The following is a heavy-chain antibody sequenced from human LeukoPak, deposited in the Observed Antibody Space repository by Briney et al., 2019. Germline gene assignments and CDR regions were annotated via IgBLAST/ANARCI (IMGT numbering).Heavy chain of an antibody. CDR3: ARAEYCSSTSCHSGGRLYSSSAGDY. J-gene: IGHJ4*02. CDR1: GYTFTSYG. D-gene: IGHD2-2*01. V-gene: IGHV1-18*01. Sequence: ASVKVSCKASGYTFTSYGISWVRQAPGQGLEWMGWISAYNGNTNYAQKLQGRVTMTTDTSTSTAYMELRSLRSDDTAVYCCARAEYCSSTSCHSGGRLYSSSAGDYWGQGTLVTVSS. CDR2: ISAYNGNT.